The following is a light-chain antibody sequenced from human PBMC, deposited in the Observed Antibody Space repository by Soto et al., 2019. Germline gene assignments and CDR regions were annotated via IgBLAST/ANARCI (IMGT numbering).Light chain of an antibody. V-gene: IGKV3-20*01. Sequence: EIVLTQSPGSLSLSPGERATLSCRASQSVSSTFFAWYQQRPGKAPRLLMYGASSRATGIPERFSGSGSGTDFTLTISRLEPEDFAVYYCQQFDSSVTFGQGTEVEIQ. CDR1: QSVSSTF. CDR3: QQFDSSVT. CDR2: GAS. J-gene: IGKJ1*01.